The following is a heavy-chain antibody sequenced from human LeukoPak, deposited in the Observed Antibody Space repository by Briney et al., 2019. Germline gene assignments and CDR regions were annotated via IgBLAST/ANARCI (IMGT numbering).Heavy chain of an antibody. CDR3: ARERATLDYYYYMDV. Sequence: GSLRLSCAASRFRFISYYMTWVRQAPGKGLQWVANIKEDGSEKYYVDSVKGRFTISRDNAKNSLYLQMNSLRAEDTALYYCARERATLDYYYYMDVWGKGTTVTVSS. CDR1: RFRFISYY. CDR2: IKEDGSEK. J-gene: IGHJ6*03. D-gene: IGHD5-12*01. V-gene: IGHV3-7*03.